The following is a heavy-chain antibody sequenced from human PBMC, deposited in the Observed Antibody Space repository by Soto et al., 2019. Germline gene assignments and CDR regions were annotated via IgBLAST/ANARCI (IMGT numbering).Heavy chain of an antibody. CDR2: ISYDGSNK. CDR3: ARDLRHSYGYLEVDDY. CDR1: GFTFSSYA. D-gene: IGHD5-18*01. V-gene: IGHV3-30-3*01. J-gene: IGHJ4*02. Sequence: QVQLVESGGGVVQPGRSLRLSCAASGFTFSSYAMHWVRQAPGKGLEWVAVISYDGSNKYYADSVKGRFTISRDNSKNTLYLKMNSRRAEDTAVYYCARDLRHSYGYLEVDDYWGQGTLVTVSS.